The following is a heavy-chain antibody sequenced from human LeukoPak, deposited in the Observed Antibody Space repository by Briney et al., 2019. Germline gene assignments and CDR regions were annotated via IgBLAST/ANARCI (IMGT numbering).Heavy chain of an antibody. D-gene: IGHD4-17*01. Sequence: SETLSLTCTVSGGSISRSGHYWGWIRQPPGKGLEWIASIYYSGSAYYNPSLASRVTMSVDTSKNQFSLKLSSVTAADTAVYYCARHADGNQVDYWGQGTLVTVSS. V-gene: IGHV4-39*01. CDR1: GGSISRSGHY. CDR2: IYYSGSA. J-gene: IGHJ4*02. CDR3: ARHADGNQVDY.